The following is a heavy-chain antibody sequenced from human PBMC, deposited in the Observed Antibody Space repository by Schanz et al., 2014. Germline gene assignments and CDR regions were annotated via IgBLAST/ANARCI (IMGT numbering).Heavy chain of an antibody. CDR2: ISNSGTTI. Sequence: QVQLVESGGGLVKPGGSLRLSCAASGFTFSDYYMSWIRQAPGKGLEWVSSISNSGTTIYYADSVKGRFTISRDNAKNTLYLQMNSLRVEDTAVDYCARDLISSGWYGWGQGTLVTVSS. J-gene: IGHJ4*02. V-gene: IGHV3-11*01. D-gene: IGHD6-19*01. CDR3: ARDLISSGWYG. CDR1: GFTFSDYY.